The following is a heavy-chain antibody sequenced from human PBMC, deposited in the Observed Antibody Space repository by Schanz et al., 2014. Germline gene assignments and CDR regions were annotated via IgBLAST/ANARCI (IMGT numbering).Heavy chain of an antibody. D-gene: IGHD3-10*01. V-gene: IGHV3-30*02. J-gene: IGHJ3*02. CDR1: GFTFSTST. CDR2: INSDGTKR. CDR3: AKGRFGELSAFDI. Sequence: VQLLESGGGLVKPGGSLRLSCAASGFTFSTSTMHWVRQAPGKGLEWVAFINSDGTKRFYADSVKSRFTISRDNSRNTLYLQMNSLRAEDTAVYYCAKGRFGELSAFDIWGQGTMVTVS.